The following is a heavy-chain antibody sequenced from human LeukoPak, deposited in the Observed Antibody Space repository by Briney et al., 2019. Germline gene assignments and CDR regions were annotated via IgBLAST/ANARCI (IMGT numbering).Heavy chain of an antibody. V-gene: IGHV3-23*01. CDR2: ISATAT. Sequence: GGSLRLSCAASGFTFSSYAMSWVRQAPGKGLEWVSLISATATYYAGSVKGRFAISRDNSKNTLYLQMNSLRAEDTAVYYCAKDRRGYDQAIDYWGQGTLVTVSS. CDR1: GFTFSSYA. CDR3: AKDRRGYDQAIDY. J-gene: IGHJ4*02. D-gene: IGHD5-12*01.